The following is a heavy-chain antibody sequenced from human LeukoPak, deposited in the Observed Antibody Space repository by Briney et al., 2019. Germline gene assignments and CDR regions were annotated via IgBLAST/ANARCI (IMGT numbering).Heavy chain of an antibody. J-gene: IGHJ4*02. Sequence: GGSLRLSCTASGFTVSNNYMSWVRQAPGKGLDWVSVTYSGGRSYYADSVKGRFTVSRDNTNNSLYLGMNSLRVEDTAVYYCIKEGGSYGVDYWGQGTLVTVSS. V-gene: IGHV3-53*01. CDR2: TYSGGRS. CDR3: IKEGGSYGVDY. CDR1: GFTVSNNY. D-gene: IGHD1-26*01.